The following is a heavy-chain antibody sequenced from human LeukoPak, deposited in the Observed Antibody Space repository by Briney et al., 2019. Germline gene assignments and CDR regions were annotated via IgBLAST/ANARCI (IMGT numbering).Heavy chain of an antibody. Sequence: GGSLRLSCAASGFTFSSYAMSWVRQAPGKGLEWVSAISGSGGSTYYADYVKGRFTISRDNSKNTLYLQMNSLRAEDTAVYYCAKDSQQLVNYFDYWGQGTLVTVSS. J-gene: IGHJ4*02. CDR2: ISGSGGST. V-gene: IGHV3-23*01. CDR1: GFTFSSYA. CDR3: AKDSQQLVNYFDY. D-gene: IGHD6-13*01.